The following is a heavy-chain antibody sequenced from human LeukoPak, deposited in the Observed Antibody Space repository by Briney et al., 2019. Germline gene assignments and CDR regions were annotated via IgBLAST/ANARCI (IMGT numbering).Heavy chain of an antibody. V-gene: IGHV3-23*01. D-gene: IGHD3-10*01. CDR2: ISGSGGST. CDR3: AKVYRVRGVIIKANDAFDI. J-gene: IGHJ3*02. Sequence: GGPLRLSCAASGFTFSSYAMSWVRQAPGKGLEWVSAISGSGGSTYYADSVKGRFTISRDNSKNTLYLQMNSLRAEDTAVYYCAKVYRVRGVIIKANDAFDIWGQGTMVTVSS. CDR1: GFTFSSYA.